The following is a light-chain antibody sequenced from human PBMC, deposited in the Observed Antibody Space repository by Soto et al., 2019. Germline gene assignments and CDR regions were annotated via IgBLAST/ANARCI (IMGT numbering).Light chain of an antibody. V-gene: IGLV2-8*01. CDR1: SSDVGGYTY. J-gene: IGLJ3*02. CDR2: EAN. CDR3: LSYAGNNVWV. Sequence: QSALTQPPSASGSPGQSVTISCTGTSSDVGGYTYVSWYQQHPDKAPKLMIYEANKRPPGVPDRFSCSKSGNTASLTVSGLQTEDEADYYCLSYAGNNVWVFGGGTKLTVL.